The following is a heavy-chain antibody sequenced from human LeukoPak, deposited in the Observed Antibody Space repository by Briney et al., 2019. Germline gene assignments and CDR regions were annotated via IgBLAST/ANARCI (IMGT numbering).Heavy chain of an antibody. J-gene: IGHJ4*02. D-gene: IGHD3-10*01. V-gene: IGHV3-23*01. CDR1: GFTFSSYA. CDR2: ISGSGGST. Sequence: GGSLRLSCAASGFTFSSYAMSWVRQAPGKGLEWVSAISGSGGSTYYADSVKGRFTISRDNSKNTLYLQMNSLRAEDTAVYYCAKDKGLNSVLLWFGEFYYWGQGTLVTVSS. CDR3: AKDKGLNSVLLWFGEFYY.